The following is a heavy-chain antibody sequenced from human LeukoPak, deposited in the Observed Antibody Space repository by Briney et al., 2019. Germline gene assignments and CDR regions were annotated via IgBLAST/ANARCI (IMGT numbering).Heavy chain of an antibody. D-gene: IGHD4-17*01. CDR3: AREGRSDYGASRSFDV. CDR2: INPSGGT. Sequence: ASVKVSCKASGYSFTNYYMHWVRHVPGQGPEWMGLINPSGGTKYAQKFQDRVTMTRDMSTSTIYMDLSSLTSEDRAVYYCAREGRSDYGASRSFDVWGQGTMVTVSS. CDR1: GYSFTNYY. V-gene: IGHV1-46*01. J-gene: IGHJ3*01.